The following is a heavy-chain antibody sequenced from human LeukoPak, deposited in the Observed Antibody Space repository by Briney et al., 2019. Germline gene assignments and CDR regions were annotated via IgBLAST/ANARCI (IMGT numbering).Heavy chain of an antibody. CDR1: GDSISNYY. Sequence: SETLSLTCTVSGDSISNYYWSWIRQSPGKELEWIGYMYNRGSTIYNPSLKSRVTISTATSKNQFSLRLTSVTAADTAVYYCARAEKAVTGTLDSWGQGTLITVSS. CDR3: ARAEKAVTGTLDS. CDR2: MYNRGST. V-gene: IGHV4-59*01. D-gene: IGHD6-19*01. J-gene: IGHJ4*02.